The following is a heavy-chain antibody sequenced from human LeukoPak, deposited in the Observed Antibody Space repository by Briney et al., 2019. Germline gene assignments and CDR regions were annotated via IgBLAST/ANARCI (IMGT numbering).Heavy chain of an antibody. D-gene: IGHD3-3*01. J-gene: IGHJ6*03. CDR3: ARGVTSFGVVVPGDYMDV. V-gene: IGHV3-21*01. Sequence: GGSLRLSCAASGFTFSSYSMNRVRQAPGEGLEWVSSISSSSSYIYYADSVKGRFTISRDNAKNSLYLQMNSLRAEDMAVYYSARGVTSFGVVVPGDYMDVWGKGTTVTVSS. CDR1: GFTFSSYS. CDR2: ISSSSSYI.